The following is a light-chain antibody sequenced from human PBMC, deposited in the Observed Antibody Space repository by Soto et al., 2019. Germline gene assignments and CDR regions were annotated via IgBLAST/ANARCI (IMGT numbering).Light chain of an antibody. Sequence: QPVLTQPPSVSGAPGQRVTISCTGSSSNIGAGYDVHWYQQLPGTAPKLLISGNSNRPSGVPDRFSGSKSGTSASLATTGLQAEDEADYYCQSYDSSLSGGVFAAGTQLTVL. J-gene: IGLJ3*02. V-gene: IGLV1-40*01. CDR2: GNS. CDR1: SSNIGAGYD. CDR3: QSYDSSLSGGV.